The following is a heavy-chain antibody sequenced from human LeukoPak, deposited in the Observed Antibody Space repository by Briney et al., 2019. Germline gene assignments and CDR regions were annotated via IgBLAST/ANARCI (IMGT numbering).Heavy chain of an antibody. D-gene: IGHD2-15*01. Sequence: GGSLRLPCAASGFTFSSYDMHWVRQAPGKGLLWLAFTRYDGSTKYYADSVKGRFTIARDNSKNTLYLQMNSLRAEDTAVYYCAKQKGYCSGGSCHPFDYWGQGTLVTVSS. CDR3: AKQKGYCSGGSCHPFDY. V-gene: IGHV3-30*02. CDR2: TRYDGSTK. J-gene: IGHJ4*02. CDR1: GFTFSSYD.